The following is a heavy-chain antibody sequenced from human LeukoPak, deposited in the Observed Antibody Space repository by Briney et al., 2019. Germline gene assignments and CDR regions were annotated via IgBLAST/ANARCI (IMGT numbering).Heavy chain of an antibody. CDR2: ISGDGGST. V-gene: IGHV3-43*02. Sequence: GGXLRLSCAASGFTFDDYAMHWVRQAPGKGVEWVSLISGDGGSTYYADSVKGGFTISRDNSKNSLYMQMNSLRNEDTALYYCAKDVEYYDSTSFDYWGQGTLVTVSS. D-gene: IGHD3-22*01. CDR3: AKDVEYYDSTSFDY. J-gene: IGHJ4*02. CDR1: GFTFDDYA.